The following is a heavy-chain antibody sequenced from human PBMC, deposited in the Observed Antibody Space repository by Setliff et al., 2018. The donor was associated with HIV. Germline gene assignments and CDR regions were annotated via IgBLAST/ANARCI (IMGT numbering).Heavy chain of an antibody. Sequence: GGSLRLSCAASGFTFNYHGMSWVRQAPGKGLEWVSGINWNGGSTGYADSVKGRFTISRDNSKNTLYLQMNSLRAEDTAVYYCARDQWGYSYGYYYYYYMDVWGKGTTVTVSS. CDR3: ARDQWGYSYGYYYYYYMDV. CDR2: INWNGGST. V-gene: IGHV3-20*04. D-gene: IGHD5-18*01. J-gene: IGHJ6*03. CDR1: GFTFNYHG.